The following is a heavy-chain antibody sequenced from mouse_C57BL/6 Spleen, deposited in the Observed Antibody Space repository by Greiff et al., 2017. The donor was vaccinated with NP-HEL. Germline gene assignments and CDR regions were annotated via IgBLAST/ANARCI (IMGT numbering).Heavy chain of an antibody. V-gene: IGHV1-82*01. D-gene: IGHD1-1*01. CDR3: AREGTTY. CDR1: GYAFSSSW. J-gene: IGHJ2*01. CDR2: IYPGDGDT. Sequence: QVQLQQSGPELVKPGASVKISCKASGYAFSSSWMNWVKQRPGKGLEWIGRIYPGDGDTNYNGKFKGKATLTADKSSSTAYVQLSSLTSEDSAVYFCAREGTTYWGQGTTLTVSS.